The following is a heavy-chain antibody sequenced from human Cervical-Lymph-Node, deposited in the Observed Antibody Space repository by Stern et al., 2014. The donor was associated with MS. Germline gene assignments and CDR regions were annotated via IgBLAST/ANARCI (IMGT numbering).Heavy chain of an antibody. CDR1: GFTFSSSG. Sequence: VQLVESGRGVVQPGRSLRLSCAASGFTFSSSGMHWVRQAPGKGLEWLGSIWYDGSNRYYADSVKGRFTISRDNSKNTLYLQMNSLRAEDAAVYYCAREGGNTAEYFQHWGQGTLVTVSS. V-gene: IGHV3-33*01. CDR2: IWYDGSNR. CDR3: AREGGNTAEYFQH. J-gene: IGHJ1*01. D-gene: IGHD4-23*01.